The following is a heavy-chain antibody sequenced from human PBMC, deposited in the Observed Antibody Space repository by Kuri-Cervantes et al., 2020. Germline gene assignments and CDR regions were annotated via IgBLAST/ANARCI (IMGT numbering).Heavy chain of an antibody. CDR2: ISYDGSNK. Sequence: GGSLRLSCAASGFTFSSYGMHWVRQAPGKGLEWVAVISYDGSNKYYADSVKGRLTISRDNSKNTLYLQMNSLRAEDTAVYYCAREIVVSRWVAFDIWGQGTMVTVSS. J-gene: IGHJ3*02. V-gene: IGHV3-30*03. D-gene: IGHD3-22*01. CDR1: GFTFSSYG. CDR3: AREIVVSRWVAFDI.